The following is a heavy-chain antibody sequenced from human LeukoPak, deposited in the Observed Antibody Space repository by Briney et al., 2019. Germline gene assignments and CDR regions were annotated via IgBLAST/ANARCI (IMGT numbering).Heavy chain of an antibody. CDR1: GYTFTSYD. Sequence: ASVKVSCKASGYTFTSYDINRVRQATGQGLEWMGWMNPNSDNTGYAQKFQGRVTITRNTSISTAYMELSSLRSEDTAVYYCARGGIVVVAYYFDYWGQGTLVTVSS. CDR3: ARGGIVVVAYYFDY. CDR2: MNPNSDNT. J-gene: IGHJ4*02. V-gene: IGHV1-8*03. D-gene: IGHD3-22*01.